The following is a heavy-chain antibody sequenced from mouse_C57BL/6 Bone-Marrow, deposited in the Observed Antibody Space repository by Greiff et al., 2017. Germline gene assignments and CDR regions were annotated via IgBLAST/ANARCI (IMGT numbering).Heavy chain of an antibody. CDR1: GFNIKDDY. CDR3: TTVVHY. Sequence: LVESGAELVRPGASVKLSCTASGFNIKDDYMHWVKQRPEQGLEWIGWIDPENGDTEYASKFQGKANITADTSSNTAYLQLSSLTSEDTAVYYCTTVVHYWGQGTTLTVSS. J-gene: IGHJ2*01. V-gene: IGHV14-4*01. CDR2: IDPENGDT. D-gene: IGHD1-1*01.